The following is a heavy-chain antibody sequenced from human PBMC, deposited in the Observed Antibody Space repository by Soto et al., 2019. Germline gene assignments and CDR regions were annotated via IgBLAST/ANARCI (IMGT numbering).Heavy chain of an antibody. D-gene: IGHD2-2*01. CDR2: IYYSGST. CDR3: ARGRTSSPTPGDY. V-gene: IGHV4-31*03. J-gene: IGHJ4*02. CDR1: GGSISSGGYY. Sequence: QVQLQESGPGLVKPSQTLSLTCTVSGGSISSGGYYWSWIRQHPGKGLEWIGYIYYSGSTYYNPSLKSRVTRAVDTSKNQFSLKLSSVTAADTAVYYCARGRTSSPTPGDYWGQGTLVTVSS.